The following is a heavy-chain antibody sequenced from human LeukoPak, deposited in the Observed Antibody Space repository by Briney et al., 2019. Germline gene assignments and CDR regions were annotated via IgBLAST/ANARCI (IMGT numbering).Heavy chain of an antibody. D-gene: IGHD1-1*01. CDR1: GFTFTSSA. CDR3: ATDDVTTGTKTALGY. J-gene: IGHJ4*02. V-gene: IGHV1-58*01. Sequence: SVKVSCKASGFTFTSSAVQWVRQARGQRLEWIGWIVVGSCNTNYAQKFQERVTITRDMSTSTAYMELSSLRSEDTAVYYCATDDVTTGTKTALGYWGQGTLVTVSS. CDR2: IVVGSCNT.